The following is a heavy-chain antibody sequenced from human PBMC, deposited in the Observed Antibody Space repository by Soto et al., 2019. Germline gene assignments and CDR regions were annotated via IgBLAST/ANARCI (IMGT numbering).Heavy chain of an antibody. CDR1: GGSISSSSYY. J-gene: IGHJ6*03. CDR2: IYYSGST. V-gene: IGHV4-39*01. D-gene: IGHD3-10*01. Sequence: SETLSLTCTVSGGSISSSSYYWGWIRQPPGKGLEWIGSIYYSGSTYYNPSLKSRVTISVDTSKNQFSLKLGPVTAADTAVYYCAGPYGSGSSSHYYYYMDVWGKGTTVTVSS. CDR3: AGPYGSGSSSHYYYYMDV.